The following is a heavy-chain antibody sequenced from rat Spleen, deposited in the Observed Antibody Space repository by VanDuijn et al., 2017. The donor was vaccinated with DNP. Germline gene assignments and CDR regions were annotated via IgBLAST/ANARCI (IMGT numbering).Heavy chain of an antibody. CDR2: ISAGGDST. V-gene: IGHV5-27*01. CDR1: GFSFRNYY. J-gene: IGHJ3*01. CDR3: TRDEAALVAY. D-gene: IGHD1-2*01. Sequence: EVQLVESGGGLVQPGRSLKLSCAASGFSFRNYYMAWVRQAPKKGLEWVATISAGGDSTSFRDSVKGRFTISRDNAKSTLYLQMNSLRSEDTATYYCTRDEAALVAYWGQGTLVTVSS.